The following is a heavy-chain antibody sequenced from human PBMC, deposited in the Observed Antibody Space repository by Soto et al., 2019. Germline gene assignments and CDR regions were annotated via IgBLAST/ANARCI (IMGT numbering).Heavy chain of an antibody. CDR2: IKRKIDGEKT. CDR1: GFSFSNAW. V-gene: IGHV3-15*07. CDR3: TTGSVEGV. Sequence: EVQLVESGGGLVKPGGSLRLSCAASGFSFSNAWMNWVRQAPGKGLEWVGRIKRKIDGEKTDYAAPVKGSVTISRDDSKNTLSLQMNSLKADDTAVYYCTTGSVEGVWGQGTTVTVSS. J-gene: IGHJ6*02.